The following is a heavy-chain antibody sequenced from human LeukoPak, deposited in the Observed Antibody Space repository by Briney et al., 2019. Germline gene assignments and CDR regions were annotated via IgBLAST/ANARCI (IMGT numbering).Heavy chain of an antibody. CDR2: MNPNSGNT. D-gene: IGHD5-18*01. Sequence: ASVKVSCKASGYTFTSYDINWVRQATGQGLEWMGWMNPNSGNTGYAQKFQGRVTMTRNTSISTAYVELSSLRSEDTAVYYCARVRYSYGKLYYYYYYGMDVWGQGTTVTVSS. CDR3: ARVRYSYGKLYYYYYYGMDV. CDR1: GYTFTSYD. J-gene: IGHJ6*02. V-gene: IGHV1-8*01.